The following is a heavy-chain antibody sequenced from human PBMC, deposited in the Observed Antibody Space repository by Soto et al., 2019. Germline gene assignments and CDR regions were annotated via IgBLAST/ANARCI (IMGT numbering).Heavy chain of an antibody. Sequence: QVQLQESGPGLVKPSGTLSLTCAVSSGSISSSNWWTWVRQPPGKGLEWIGEISPSGSTHYNPSLKSRVTLSVDKSDNEFFLNLISVTAADTAVYYCAGDTGTYWGQGALVTVSS. CDR2: ISPSGST. J-gene: IGHJ4*02. V-gene: IGHV4-4*02. CDR1: SGSISSSNW. CDR3: AGDTGTY. D-gene: IGHD4-17*01.